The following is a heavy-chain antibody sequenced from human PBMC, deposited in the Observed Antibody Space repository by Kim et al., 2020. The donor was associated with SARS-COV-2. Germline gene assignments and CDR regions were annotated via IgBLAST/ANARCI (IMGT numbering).Heavy chain of an antibody. Sequence: GGSLRLSCAASGFTVSSNYMSWVRQAPGKGLEWVSLISSGGITYYADSVKGRFTISRDNSKNTLYLQMNRLRAEDTAVYYCARPRSMTVAGTIYAMDVWGQGTTVTVSS. CDR3: ARPRSMTVAGTIYAMDV. D-gene: IGHD6-19*01. CDR1: GFTVSSNY. CDR2: ISSGGIT. V-gene: IGHV3-53*01. J-gene: IGHJ6*02.